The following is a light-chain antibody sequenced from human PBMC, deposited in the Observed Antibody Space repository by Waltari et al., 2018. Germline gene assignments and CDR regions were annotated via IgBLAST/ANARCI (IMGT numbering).Light chain of an antibody. CDR2: VNT. CDR3: QSYDSSLSGRV. Sequence: QSVLTQPPSVSGAPGQRVTISCTGSSSNIRAGYDVHWYQHLPGTAPKLLIYVNTNRPSGVPDRFSGSRSGTSASLAITGLRAEDEADYYCQSYDSSLSGRVFGGGTKVTVL. V-gene: IGLV1-40*01. J-gene: IGLJ2*01. CDR1: SSNIRAGYD.